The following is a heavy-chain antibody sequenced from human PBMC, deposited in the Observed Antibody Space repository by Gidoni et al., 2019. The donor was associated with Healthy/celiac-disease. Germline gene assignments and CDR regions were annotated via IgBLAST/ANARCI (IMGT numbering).Heavy chain of an antibody. V-gene: IGHV4-39*01. CDR2: IYYSGST. J-gene: IGHJ4*02. CDR1: GGSISSSSYY. CDR3: AREIVAENPNSDY. Sequence: QLQLQESGPGLVKPSETLSLTCTVSGGSISSSSYYWGWIRQPPGKGLEWIGSIYYSGSTYYNPSLKSRVTISVDTSKNQFSLKLSSVTAADTAVYYCAREIVAENPNSDYWGQGTLVTVSS. D-gene: IGHD3-22*01.